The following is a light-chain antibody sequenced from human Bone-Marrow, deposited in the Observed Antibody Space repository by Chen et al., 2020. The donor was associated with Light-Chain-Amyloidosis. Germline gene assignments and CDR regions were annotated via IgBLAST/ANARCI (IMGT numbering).Light chain of an antibody. V-gene: IGLV3-25*03. Sequence: SYELTQPPSVSGSPGQTARITCSGDDLPTKYAYWYQQKPGQAPVVVTHSETERPSGISERFSGSSSGTTATLTLSGVQAEDEADYHCQSAYSSGTYEVIFGGGTKLTVL. CDR1: DLPTKY. J-gene: IGLJ2*01. CDR2: SET. CDR3: QSAYSSGTYEVI.